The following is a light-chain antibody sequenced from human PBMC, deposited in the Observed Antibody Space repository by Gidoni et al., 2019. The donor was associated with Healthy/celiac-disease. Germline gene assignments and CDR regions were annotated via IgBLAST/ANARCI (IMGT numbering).Light chain of an antibody. CDR3: QQYGSSPYT. CDR2: GAS. V-gene: IGKV3-20*01. CDR1: QSVGSSY. J-gene: IGKJ2*01. Sequence: DIALTQSTGTLSLSPGERATLSCRASQSVGSSYLAWYQHKPGQAPRLLIDGASSRATGIPDRFSGSGSGTDFTLTISRLEPEDFAVYYCQQYGSSPYTFGQGTKLEIK.